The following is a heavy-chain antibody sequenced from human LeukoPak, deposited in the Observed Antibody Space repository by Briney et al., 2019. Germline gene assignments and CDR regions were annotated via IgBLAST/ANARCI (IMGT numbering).Heavy chain of an antibody. J-gene: IGHJ6*03. CDR3: ARSGGITIFGVVMDYMDV. CDR2: ISGSSSYI. V-gene: IGHV3-21*01. Sequence: GGSLRLSCAASGFTFSSYAMSWVRQAPGEGLEWVSAISGSSSYIYYADSVKGRFTISRDNAKNSLYLQMNSLRAEDTAVYYCARSGGITIFGVVMDYMDVWGKGTTVTVSS. CDR1: GFTFSSYA. D-gene: IGHD3-3*01.